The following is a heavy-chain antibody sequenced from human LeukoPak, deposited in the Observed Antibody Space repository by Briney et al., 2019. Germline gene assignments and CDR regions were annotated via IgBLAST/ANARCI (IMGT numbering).Heavy chain of an antibody. CDR1: GGSISSYY. V-gene: IGHV4-59*01. D-gene: IGHD6-13*01. Sequence: SETLSLTCTVSGGSISSYYWSWIRQPPGKGLEWIGYIYYSGSTNYNPSLKSRVTISVDTSKNQFSLKLSSVTAADTAVYYCARAYSSSWYWNWFDPWGQGTLVTVSS. J-gene: IGHJ5*02. CDR2: IYYSGST. CDR3: ARAYSSSWYWNWFDP.